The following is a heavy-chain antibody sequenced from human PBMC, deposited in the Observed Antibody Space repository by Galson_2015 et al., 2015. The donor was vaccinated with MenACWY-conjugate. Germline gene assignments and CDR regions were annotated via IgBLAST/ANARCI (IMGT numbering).Heavy chain of an antibody. CDR2: IWYDGSNK. CDR3: ARDYEDEPFDY. D-gene: IGHD3-16*01. Sequence: SLRLSCAASGFTFSSYGMHWVRQAPGKGLEWVAVIWYDGSNKYYADSVKGRFTISRDNSKNTLYLQMNSLRAEDTAVYYCARDYEDEPFDYWGQGTLVTVSS. V-gene: IGHV3-33*08. J-gene: IGHJ4*02. CDR1: GFTFSSYG.